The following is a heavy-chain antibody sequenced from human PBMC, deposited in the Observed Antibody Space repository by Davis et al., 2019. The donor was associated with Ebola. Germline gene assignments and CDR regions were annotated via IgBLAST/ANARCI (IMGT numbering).Heavy chain of an antibody. J-gene: IGHJ4*02. V-gene: IGHV1-58*01. CDR3: SASAGTVGKFDF. CDR1: GFTFSGSA. Sequence: SVKVSCKAFGFTFSGSAVQWVRQARGQHLEWMGGIVVGSGNTNYAQKFRERLTMTRDLSTSTAYMELSSLRFEDTAVYYCSASAGTVGKFDFWGQGTLVTVSS. CDR2: IVVGSGNT. D-gene: IGHD1-14*01.